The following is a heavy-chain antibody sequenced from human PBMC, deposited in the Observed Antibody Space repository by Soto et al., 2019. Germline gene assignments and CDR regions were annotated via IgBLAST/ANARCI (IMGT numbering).Heavy chain of an antibody. Sequence: GESLKISCKGSGYSFTSYWIGWVRQMPGKGLEWMGIIYPGDSDTRYGPSFQGQVTISADRSISTAYLQWSSLKASDTAMYYCARAPLTCGSTSCYDYYYGMDVWGQGTTVTVSS. CDR3: ARAPLTCGSTSCYDYYYGMDV. CDR1: GYSFTSYW. CDR2: IYPGDSDT. J-gene: IGHJ6*02. D-gene: IGHD2-2*01. V-gene: IGHV5-51*01.